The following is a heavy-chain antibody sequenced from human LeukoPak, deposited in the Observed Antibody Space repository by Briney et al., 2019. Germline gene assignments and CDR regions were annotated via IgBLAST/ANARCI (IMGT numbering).Heavy chain of an antibody. CDR3: ASHRGYSYGYNY. CDR2: IYYSGST. CDR1: GGSISSSSYY. V-gene: IGHV4-39*01. J-gene: IGHJ4*02. Sequence: KPSETLSLTCTVSGGSISSSSYYWGWIRQPPGKGLEWIGSIYYSGSTYYNPSLKSRVTISVDTSKNQFSLKLSSVTAADTAVYYCASHRGYSYGYNYWGQGTLVTVPS. D-gene: IGHD5-18*01.